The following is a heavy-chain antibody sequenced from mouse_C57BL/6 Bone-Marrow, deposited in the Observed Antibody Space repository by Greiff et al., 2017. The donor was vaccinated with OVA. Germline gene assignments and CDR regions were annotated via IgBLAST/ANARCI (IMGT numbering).Heavy chain of an antibody. Sequence: EVMLVESGGGLVKPGGSLKLSCAASGFTFSSYAMSWVRQTPEKRLEWVATISDGGSYTYYPDNVKGRFTISRDNAKNNLYLQMSHLKSEDTAMYYCARDEGLPYYYAMDYWGQGTSVTVSS. D-gene: IGHD2-4*01. V-gene: IGHV5-4*01. J-gene: IGHJ4*01. CDR2: ISDGGSYT. CDR1: GFTFSSYA. CDR3: ARDEGLPYYYAMDY.